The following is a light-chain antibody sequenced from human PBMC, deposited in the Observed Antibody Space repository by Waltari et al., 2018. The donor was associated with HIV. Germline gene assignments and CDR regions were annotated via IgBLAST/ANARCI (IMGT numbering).Light chain of an antibody. CDR1: PSNVGSNS. CDR3: ATWDDTMSVV. CDR2: SND. J-gene: IGLJ2*01. V-gene: IGLV1-44*01. Sequence: QSPLTQTPSMSGAPGQRVNISCSGGPSNVGSNSVNWYRQLPGTAPKLLISSNDQRPSSVPVRFSGSKSATSAFLVISGLQSDDEADYYCATWDDTMSVVFGGGTRLTVL.